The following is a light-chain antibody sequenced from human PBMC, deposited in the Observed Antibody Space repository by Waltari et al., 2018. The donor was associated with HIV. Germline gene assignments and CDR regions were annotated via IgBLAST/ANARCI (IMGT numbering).Light chain of an antibody. V-gene: IGKV3-20*01. J-gene: IGKJ1*01. Sequence: IVLTQSPGTPSFSLVDRAPLSCRTSQRVSSSYLAWYQQKPGRSPRLLIYATSARATGIPDRFSGSGSGTDFTITISRLEPEDFAVYFCQQYGSSRTFGQGTKVEIK. CDR1: QRVSSSY. CDR2: ATS. CDR3: QQYGSSRT.